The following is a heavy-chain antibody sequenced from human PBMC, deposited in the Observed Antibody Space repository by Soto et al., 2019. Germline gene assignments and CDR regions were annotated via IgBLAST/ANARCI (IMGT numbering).Heavy chain of an antibody. CDR1: GDSITRGDYY. CDR3: ARVSGSYYYGMDV. J-gene: IGHJ6*02. Sequence: SDTLSLTCTVSGDSITRGDYYWSWIRQPPGKGLEWIGYIYYSGYTSYNPSPKSRVTISVDKSKNQFSLKLSSVTAADTAVYYCARVSGSYYYGMDVWGQGTTVTVSS. CDR2: IYYSGYT. V-gene: IGHV4-30-4*02. D-gene: IGHD1-26*01.